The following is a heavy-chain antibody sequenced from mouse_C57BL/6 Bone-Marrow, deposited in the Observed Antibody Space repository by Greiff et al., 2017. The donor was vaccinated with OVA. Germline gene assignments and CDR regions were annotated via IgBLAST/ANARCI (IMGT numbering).Heavy chain of an antibody. D-gene: IGHD1-1*01. CDR2: FDPSDSYT. V-gene: IGHV1-69*01. Sequence: QVQLQQPGAELVMPGASVKLSCKASGYTFTSYWMHWVKQRPGQGLEWIGEFDPSDSYTNYNQKFKGKSTLTVDKSSSTAYMQLSSLTSEDSAVYCCARETGSAWFAYWGQGTLVTVSA. J-gene: IGHJ3*01. CDR1: GYTFTSYW. CDR3: ARETGSAWFAY.